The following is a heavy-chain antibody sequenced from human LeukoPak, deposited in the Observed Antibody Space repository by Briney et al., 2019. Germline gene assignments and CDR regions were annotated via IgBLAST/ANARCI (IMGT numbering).Heavy chain of an antibody. CDR1: GFTFSSYW. CDR2: INSDGSST. J-gene: IGHJ6*02. D-gene: IGHD6-6*01. V-gene: IGHV3-74*01. Sequence: TGGSLRLSCAASGFTFSSYWMHWVRQAPGKGLVWVSRINSDGSSTSYADSVKGRFTISRDNAKNTLYLQMNSLRAEDTAVYYCAREQLVPYYYYGMDVWGQGTTVTVSS. CDR3: AREQLVPYYYYGMDV.